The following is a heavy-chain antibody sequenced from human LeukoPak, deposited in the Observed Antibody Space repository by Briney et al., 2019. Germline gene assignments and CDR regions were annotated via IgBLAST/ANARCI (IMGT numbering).Heavy chain of an antibody. J-gene: IGHJ1*01. Sequence: GGSLRLSCAASGFTFSSYAMSWVRQAPGKGLEWVSAISGSGGSTYYADSVKGRFTISRDNSKNTLYLQMNSLRAEDTAVYYCARDYYDSSGYYYTQTFEYFQHWGQGTLVTVSS. CDR2: ISGSGGST. CDR1: GFTFSSYA. CDR3: ARDYYDSSGYYYTQTFEYFQH. D-gene: IGHD3-22*01. V-gene: IGHV3-23*01.